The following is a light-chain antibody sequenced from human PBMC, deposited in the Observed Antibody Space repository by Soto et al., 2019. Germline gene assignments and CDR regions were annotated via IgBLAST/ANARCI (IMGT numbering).Light chain of an antibody. Sequence: DIQMTQSPSSLSASVGDRVTITCRASQAISNYLAWYQQKPGKVPKLLIYGASTLQSGVPSRFSGSGSGTDFTLTISSLQTEDVATYYCQNYTRAPWTFGQGTKVESK. CDR3: QNYTRAPWT. CDR1: QAISNY. V-gene: IGKV1-27*01. J-gene: IGKJ1*01. CDR2: GAS.